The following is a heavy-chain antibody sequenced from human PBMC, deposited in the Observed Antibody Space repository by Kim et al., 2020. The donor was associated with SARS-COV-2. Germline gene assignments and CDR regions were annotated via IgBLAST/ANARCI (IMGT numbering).Heavy chain of an antibody. V-gene: IGHV4-34*01. D-gene: IGHD2-2*01. CDR2: INHSGST. J-gene: IGHJ6*02. Sequence: SETLSLTCAVYGGSFSGYYWSWIRQPPGKGLEWIGEINHSGSTNYNPSLKSRVTISVDTSKNQFSLKLSSVTAADTAVYYCARLIVVVPAASKAKVMDVWGQGTTVTVSS. CDR3: ARLIVVVPAASKAKVMDV. CDR1: GGSFSGYY.